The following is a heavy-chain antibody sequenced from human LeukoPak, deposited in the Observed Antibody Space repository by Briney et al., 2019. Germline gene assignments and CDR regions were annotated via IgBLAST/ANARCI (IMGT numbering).Heavy chain of an antibody. J-gene: IGHJ4*02. CDR3: AREGLYYYDSSGYFGSPNFDY. V-gene: IGHV3-48*03. CDR2: ISSSGSTI. D-gene: IGHD3-22*01. CDR1: GFTFSSYE. Sequence: GGSLRLSCAASGFTFSSYEMNWVRQAPGKGLEWVSYISSSGSTIYYADSVKGRFTISRDNAKNSLYLQMNSLRAEDTTVYYCAREGLYYYDSSGYFGSPNFDYWGQGTLVTVSS.